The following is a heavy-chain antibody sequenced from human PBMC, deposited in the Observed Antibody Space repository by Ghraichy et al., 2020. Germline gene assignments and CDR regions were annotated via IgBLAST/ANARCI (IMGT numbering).Heavy chain of an antibody. Sequence: ASVKVSCKASGYTFTGYGISWVRQAPGQGLDWVGWISAYTGYTNYAQKLQGRVTMTTDTSTSTAYMELRSLGSDDTAVYYCARGNRNTRVDTIGPDDHWGQGTLVTVSS. CDR1: GYTFTGYG. V-gene: IGHV1-18*01. D-gene: IGHD5-12*01. CDR3: ARGNRNTRVDTIGPDDH. J-gene: IGHJ4*02. CDR2: ISAYTGYT.